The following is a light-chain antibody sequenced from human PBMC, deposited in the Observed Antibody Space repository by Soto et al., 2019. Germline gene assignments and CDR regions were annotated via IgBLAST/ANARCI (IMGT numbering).Light chain of an antibody. CDR1: SFNIGSNT. J-gene: IGLJ2*01. CDR2: GNN. V-gene: IGLV1-44*01. Sequence: QSEVSQSPSASGTPGQRVTISCSGSSFNIGSNTVNWYQHLPGTAPKVLIYGNNQRPSGVPDRFSGSKSGTSASLAISGLQSEDEADYYCAAWDDRLNGLVFGGGTKLTVL. CDR3: AAWDDRLNGLV.